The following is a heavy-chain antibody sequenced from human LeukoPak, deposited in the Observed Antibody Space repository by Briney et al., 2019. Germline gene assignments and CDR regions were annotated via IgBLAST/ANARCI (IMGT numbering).Heavy chain of an antibody. CDR3: ARGFGELLGMAYFDY. V-gene: IGHV4-30-4*01. Sequence: SETLSLTCTVSGGSISSGDYYWSWIRQPPGKGLEWIGYIYYSGSTYYNPSLKSRVTISVDTSKNQFSLKLSSVTAADTAVYYCARGFGELLGMAYFDYWGQGTLVTVSS. J-gene: IGHJ4*02. CDR2: IYYSGST. D-gene: IGHD3-10*01. CDR1: GGSISSGDYY.